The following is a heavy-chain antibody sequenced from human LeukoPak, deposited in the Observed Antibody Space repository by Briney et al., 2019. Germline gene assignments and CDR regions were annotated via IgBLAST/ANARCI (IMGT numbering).Heavy chain of an antibody. CDR2: ISSSSSYI. V-gene: IGHV3-21*01. CDR3: ARFLKTGYWAHYWYFDL. D-gene: IGHD3-9*01. J-gene: IGHJ2*01. CDR1: GFTFSSYS. Sequence: GGSLRLSCAASGFTFSSYSMNWVRQAPGKGLEWVSSISSSSSYIDYADSVKGRFTISRDNAKNSLYMQMNSLRAEDTAVYYCARFLKTGYWAHYWYFDLWGRGTLVTVSS.